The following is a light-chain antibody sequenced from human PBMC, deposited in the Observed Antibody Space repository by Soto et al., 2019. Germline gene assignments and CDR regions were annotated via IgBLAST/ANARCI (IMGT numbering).Light chain of an antibody. V-gene: IGKV3-15*01. J-gene: IGKJ1*01. CDR2: GAS. Sequence: EIVLTQSPATLSVSPGERATLSCRASQSVSSNLAWYQQKPGQAXRLXXYGASTRATGIPARFSGSGSGTEFTLTISSLQSEDFAVYYGQQYNNWPLWTFGQGTKVDIK. CDR1: QSVSSN. CDR3: QQYNNWPLWT.